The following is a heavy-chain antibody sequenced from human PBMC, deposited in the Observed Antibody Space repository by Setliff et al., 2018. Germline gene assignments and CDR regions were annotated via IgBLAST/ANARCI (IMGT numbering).Heavy chain of an antibody. CDR3: ARPRDSGSPYPTAFDY. CDR2: ISGSGGST. CDR1: GFDYA. V-gene: IGHV3-23*01. J-gene: IGHJ4*02. Sequence: LRLSCVVSGFDYAMSWVRQAPAKGLEWVSGISGSGGSTYYADSVKGRFTISRDNAKDTLYLQMNNLRAEDTAMYYCARPRDSGSPYPTAFDYWGQGTLVTVSS. D-gene: IGHD1-26*01.